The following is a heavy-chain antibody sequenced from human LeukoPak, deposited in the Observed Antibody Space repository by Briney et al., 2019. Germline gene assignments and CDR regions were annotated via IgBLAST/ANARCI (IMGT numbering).Heavy chain of an antibody. V-gene: IGHV3-48*03. Sequence: PGGSRRLSCAASGLPFSVFEMYWVRQAPGKGLEWVSYISSSGTTTYYADSVKGRFTISRDNAMSSLYLQMNSLRAEDTAVYYCTRLAVATPGVDTWGQGTLVTVSS. CDR2: ISSSGTTT. CDR1: GLPFSVFE. CDR3: TRLAVATPGVDT. D-gene: IGHD2-21*01. J-gene: IGHJ5*02.